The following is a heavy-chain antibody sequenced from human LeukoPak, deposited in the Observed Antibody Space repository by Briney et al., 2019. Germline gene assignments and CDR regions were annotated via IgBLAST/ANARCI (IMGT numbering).Heavy chain of an antibody. CDR2: ISSSGSTI. J-gene: IGHJ3*02. V-gene: IGHV3-11*01. CDR3: VRDSRSYCSSTSCSSSDAFDI. CDR1: GFTFSDCY. D-gene: IGHD2-2*01. Sequence: GGSLRLSCAASGFTFSDCYMSWIRQAPGKGLEWVSYISSSGSTIYYADSVKGRFTISRDNAKNSLYLQMNSLRAEDTAVHYCVRDSRSYCSSTSCSSSDAFDIWGQGTMVTVSS.